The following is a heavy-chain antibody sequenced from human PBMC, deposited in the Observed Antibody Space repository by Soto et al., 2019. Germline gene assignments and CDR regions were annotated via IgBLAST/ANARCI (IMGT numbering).Heavy chain of an antibody. Sequence: QVQLVESGGGVVQPGRSLRLSCAASGFTFSSYGMHWVRQAPGKGLEWVAVIWYDGSNKYYADSVKGRFTISRDNSKNTLYLQMNSLRAEEMAVYYCARDLRGATTLDYWGQGTLVTVSS. CDR2: IWYDGSNK. V-gene: IGHV3-33*01. J-gene: IGHJ4*02. D-gene: IGHD1-26*01. CDR3: ARDLRGATTLDY. CDR1: GFTFSSYG.